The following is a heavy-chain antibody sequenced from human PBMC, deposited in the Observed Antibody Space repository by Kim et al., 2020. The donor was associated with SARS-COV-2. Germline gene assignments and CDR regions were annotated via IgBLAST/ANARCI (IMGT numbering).Heavy chain of an antibody. V-gene: IGHV5-51*01. CDR3: ARGTYSSGPEYFQH. Sequence: SPSFQGQVTISADKSNSTAYLQWSSLKASDTAMYYCARGTYSSGPEYFQHWGQGTLVTVSS. D-gene: IGHD6-19*01. J-gene: IGHJ1*01.